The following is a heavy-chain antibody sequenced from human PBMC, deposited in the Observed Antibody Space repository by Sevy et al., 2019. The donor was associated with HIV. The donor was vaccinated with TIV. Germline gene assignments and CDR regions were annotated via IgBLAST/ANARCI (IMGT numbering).Heavy chain of an antibody. Sequence: ASVKVSCKVSGYTLTRLAMHWVRQAPGKGLEWMGSFDPEDNERIYAQKWQGRFSMTEDTSTDTAYMELSNLRSEDTAEYYCATTKDYYENSGDPFDYWGQGTLVTVSS. CDR3: ATTKDYYENSGDPFDY. CDR1: GYTLTRLA. CDR2: FDPEDNER. V-gene: IGHV1-24*01. D-gene: IGHD3-22*01. J-gene: IGHJ4*02.